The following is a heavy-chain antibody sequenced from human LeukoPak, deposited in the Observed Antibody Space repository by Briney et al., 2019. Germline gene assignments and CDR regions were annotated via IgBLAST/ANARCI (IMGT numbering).Heavy chain of an antibody. D-gene: IGHD4-17*01. CDR3: AKDTGYGDYGPRDAFDI. Sequence: PGGSLRLSCAASGFSLSNYWMNWVRQAPGKGLEWVANIKQDGSEKNYVDSVKGRFSISRDNAKNSLILQMNSLRAEDTAVYYCAKDTGYGDYGPRDAFDIWGQGTMVTVSS. J-gene: IGHJ3*02. V-gene: IGHV3-7*03. CDR1: GFSLSNYW. CDR2: IKQDGSEK.